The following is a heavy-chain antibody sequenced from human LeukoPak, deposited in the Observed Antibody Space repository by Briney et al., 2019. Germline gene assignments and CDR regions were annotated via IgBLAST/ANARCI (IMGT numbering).Heavy chain of an antibody. CDR3: ARDGGVGATSDY. V-gene: IGHV3-21*01. CDR1: GFTFSDYF. Sequence: GGSLRLSCAASGFTFSDYFMNWVRQAPGKGLEWVSSMSRSSSYIYYADSVKGRFTISRDNAKNSLYLQMNSLRAEDTAVYYCARDGGVGATSDYWGQGTLVTVSS. CDR2: MSRSSSYI. J-gene: IGHJ4*02. D-gene: IGHD1-26*01.